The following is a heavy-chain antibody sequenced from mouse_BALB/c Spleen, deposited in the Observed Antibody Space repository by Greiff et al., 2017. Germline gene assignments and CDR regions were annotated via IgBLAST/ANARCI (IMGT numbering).Heavy chain of an antibody. D-gene: IGHD2-12*01. CDR1: GYTFTSYW. CDR2: IDPSDSYT. Sequence: VQLQQPGAELVKPGASVKMSCKASGYTFTSYWMHWVKQRPGQGLEWIGVIDPSDSYTSYNQKFKGKATLTVDTSSSTAYMQLSSLTSEDSAVYDCTSTTTAGHYAMDYWGQGTSVTVSS. V-gene: IGHV1S127*01. J-gene: IGHJ4*01. CDR3: TSTTTAGHYAMDY.